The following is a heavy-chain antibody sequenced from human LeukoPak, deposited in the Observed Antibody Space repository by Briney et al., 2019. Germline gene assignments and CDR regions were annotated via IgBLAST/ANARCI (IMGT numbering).Heavy chain of an antibody. CDR2: IVVGSGNT. CDR3: AAEGEGIIAVAGNLEMMPFDI. V-gene: IGHV1-58*01. D-gene: IGHD6-19*01. J-gene: IGHJ3*02. CDR1: GFTFTSSA. Sequence: SVKVSCKASGFTFTSSAVQWVRQARGQRLEWIGWIVVGSGNTNYAQKFQERVTITRDMSTSTAYMELGSLRSEDTAVYYCAAEGEGIIAVAGNLEMMPFDIWGQGTMITVSS.